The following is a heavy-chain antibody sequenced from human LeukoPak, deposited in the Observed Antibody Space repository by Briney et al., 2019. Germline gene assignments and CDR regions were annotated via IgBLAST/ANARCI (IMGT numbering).Heavy chain of an antibody. D-gene: IGHD3-22*01. V-gene: IGHV3-53*01. CDR1: GFTVSSNY. CDR3: ARDWYYYDSSGYSTGDY. Sequence: GGSLRLSCAASGFTVSSNYMSWVRQAPGKGLEWVSVIYSGGSTYYADSVKGRFTISRDNSKNTLYLQMNSLRAEDTAVYYCARDWYYYDSSGYSTGDYWGQGTLVTVSS. CDR2: IYSGGST. J-gene: IGHJ4*02.